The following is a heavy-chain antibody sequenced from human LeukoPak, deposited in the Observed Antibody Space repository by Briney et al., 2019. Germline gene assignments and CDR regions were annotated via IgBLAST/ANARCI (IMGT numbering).Heavy chain of an antibody. CDR2: INPSGGST. Sequence: ASVKVSCKASGYTFTSYYMHWVRRAPGQGLEWMGIINPSGGSTSYAQKFQGRVTMTRDMSTSTVYMELSSLRSEDTAVYYCARDGGGGSYPNNWFDPWGQGTLVTVSS. CDR1: GYTFTSYY. V-gene: IGHV1-46*01. CDR3: ARDGGGGSYPNNWFDP. J-gene: IGHJ5*02. D-gene: IGHD1-26*01.